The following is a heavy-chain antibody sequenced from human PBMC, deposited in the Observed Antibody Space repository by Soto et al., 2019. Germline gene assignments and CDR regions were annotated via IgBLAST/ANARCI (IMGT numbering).Heavy chain of an antibody. CDR1: GFTFSSYS. CDR3: ARDHREMSYDDSSGYNTPFDY. V-gene: IGHV3-48*02. Sequence: GGSLRRSCAASGFTFSSYSMNCVRQAPGKGLEWVSYISSSSSTIYYADSVKGRFTISRDNAKNSLYLQMNSLRDEDTAVYYCARDHREMSYDDSSGYNTPFDYWGQGTLVTVSS. D-gene: IGHD3-22*01. CDR2: ISSSSSTI. J-gene: IGHJ4*02.